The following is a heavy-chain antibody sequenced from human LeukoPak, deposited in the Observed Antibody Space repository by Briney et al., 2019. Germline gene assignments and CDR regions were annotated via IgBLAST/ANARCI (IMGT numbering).Heavy chain of an antibody. D-gene: IGHD3-3*01. CDR1: GGSISSGGYY. Sequence: SETLSLTCTVSGGSISSGGYYWSWIRQHPGKGLEWIGYIYYSGSTYYNPSLKSRVTISVDTSKNQFSLKLSSVTAADTAVYYCASVDDFWRWFDPCGQGTLVTVSS. CDR3: ASVDDFWRWFDP. J-gene: IGHJ5*02. V-gene: IGHV4-31*03. CDR2: IYYSGST.